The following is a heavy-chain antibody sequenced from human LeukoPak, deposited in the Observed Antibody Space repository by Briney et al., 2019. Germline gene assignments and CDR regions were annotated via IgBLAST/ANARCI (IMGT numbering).Heavy chain of an antibody. D-gene: IGHD3-10*02. J-gene: IGHJ6*04. CDR2: ISGSSSYI. Sequence: GGSLRLSCAASGFTFSSHSMNWVRQAPGKGLEWISSISGSSSYIYYADSVKGRFTISRDNAKNSLYLQMNSLRAEDTAVYYCAELGITMIGGVWGKGTTVTISS. CDR3: AELGITMIGGV. V-gene: IGHV3-21*01. CDR1: GFTFSSHS.